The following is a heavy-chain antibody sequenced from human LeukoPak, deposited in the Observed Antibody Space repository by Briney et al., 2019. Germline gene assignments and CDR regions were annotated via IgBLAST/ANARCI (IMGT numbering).Heavy chain of an antibody. D-gene: IGHD2-2*01. Sequence: PSETLSLTCTVSGGSISSYYWSWIRQPPGKGLEWIGYIYYSGSTNYNPSLKSRVTISVDTSKNQFSLKLSSVTAADTAVYYCARAGYCSSTSCYYVGYYYYYGMDVWGQGTTVTVSS. J-gene: IGHJ6*02. CDR2: IYYSGST. V-gene: IGHV4-59*01. CDR1: GGSISSYY. CDR3: ARAGYCSSTSCYYVGYYYYYGMDV.